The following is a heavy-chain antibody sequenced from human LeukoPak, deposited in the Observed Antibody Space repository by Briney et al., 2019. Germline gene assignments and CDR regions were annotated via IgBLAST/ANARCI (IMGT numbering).Heavy chain of an antibody. CDR2: ISAYNGNT. Sequence: ASVKVSCKASGYTFTSYGISWVRQAPGQGLEWMGWISAYNGNTNYAQKLQGRVTMTTDTSTSTAYMELRSLRSDDTAVYYCARDPRLIMITFGGVIVIPEGDWFDPWGQGTLVTVSS. J-gene: IGHJ5*02. D-gene: IGHD3-16*02. CDR3: ARDPRLIMITFGGVIVIPEGDWFDP. V-gene: IGHV1-18*01. CDR1: GYTFTSYG.